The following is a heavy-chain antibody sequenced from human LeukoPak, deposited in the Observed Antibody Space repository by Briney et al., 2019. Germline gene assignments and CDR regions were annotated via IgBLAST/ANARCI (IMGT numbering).Heavy chain of an antibody. V-gene: IGHV3-74*01. Sequence: GGSLRLSCAASGFTFSSYWMHWVRQAPGKGLVWVSRIYNDGSSTSYADSVKGRFTISRDNAKSTLYLQMNSLRAEDTAVYYCATERPPQWLLRRYQIWFESWGQGTLVTVSS. J-gene: IGHJ5*01. CDR3: ATERPPQWLLRRYQIWFES. D-gene: IGHD6-19*01. CDR1: GFTFSSYW. CDR2: IYNDGSST.